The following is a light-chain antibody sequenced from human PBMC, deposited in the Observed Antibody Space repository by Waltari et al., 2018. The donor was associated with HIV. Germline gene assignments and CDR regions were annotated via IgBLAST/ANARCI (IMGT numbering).Light chain of an antibody. J-gene: IGLJ3*02. CDR1: SGHTAHF. Sequence: QPLLTHSPTASASLGAPVKRTCTLHSGHTAHFIASPQQHPGTAPRYLVTVDAGGGVENKGIGVADRFSGCSSGADRSLTISNLQPEDEADYYCWAWDISTWVFGGGTKLTVL. CDR3: WAWDISTWV. CDR2: VDAGGGVE. V-gene: IGLV4-60*03.